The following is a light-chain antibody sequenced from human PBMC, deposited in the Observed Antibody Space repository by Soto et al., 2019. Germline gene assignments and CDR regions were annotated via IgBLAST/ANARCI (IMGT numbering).Light chain of an antibody. J-gene: IGKJ4*01. CDR1: PRVLYSSNNKNY. CDR3: QQYYSTPLT. V-gene: IGKV4-1*01. CDR2: WAS. Sequence: TQSPDSLAVSLGERATINCKSSPRVLYSSNNKNYLAWYQQKPGQPPKLLIYWASTRESGVPDRFSGSGSGTDFTLTISSLQAEDVAVYYCQQYYSTPLTFGGGTKVDI.